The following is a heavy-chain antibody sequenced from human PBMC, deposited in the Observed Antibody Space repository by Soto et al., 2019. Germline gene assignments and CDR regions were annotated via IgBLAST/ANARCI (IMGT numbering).Heavy chain of an antibody. D-gene: IGHD3-22*01. J-gene: IGHJ4*02. CDR3: ARGLDWNYYDSSGYYYGY. CDR1: GGSFSGYY. V-gene: IGHV4-34*01. CDR2: INHSGST. Sequence: QVQLQQWGAGLLKPSETLSLTCAVYGGSFSGYYWSWIRQPPGKGVEWIGEINHSGSTNYNPSLKSRVTISVDTSKNQFSLKLSSVTAEDTAVYYCARGLDWNYYDSSGYYYGYWGQGTLVTVSS.